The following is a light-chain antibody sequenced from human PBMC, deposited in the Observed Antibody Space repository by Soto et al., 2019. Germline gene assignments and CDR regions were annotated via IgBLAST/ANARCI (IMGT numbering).Light chain of an antibody. V-gene: IGKV3-15*01. J-gene: IGKJ1*01. CDR3: QQYNNWPET. CDR2: GAC. Sequence: EIVMTQSPATLSVSPGERATLSCRASQSVSSNLAWYQQKPGQAPRLLIYGACPRATGIPARFSGSGSGTEFTLTISSLQSEDFAVYYCQQYNNWPETFGQGTKVDIK. CDR1: QSVSSN.